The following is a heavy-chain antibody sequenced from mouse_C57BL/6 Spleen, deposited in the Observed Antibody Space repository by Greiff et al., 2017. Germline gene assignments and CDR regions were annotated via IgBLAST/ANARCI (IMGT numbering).Heavy chain of an antibody. J-gene: IGHJ3*01. CDR1: GFTFSDYG. CDR2: ISSGSSTI. CDR3: ARDMVTTEFAY. V-gene: IGHV5-17*01. D-gene: IGHD2-2*01. Sequence: EVKVVESGGGLVKPGGSLKLSCAASGFTFSDYGMHWVRQAPEKGLEWVADISSGSSTIYYADTVKGRFTISRDNAKNTLFLQMTSLRSEDTAMYYCARDMVTTEFAYWGQGTLVTVSA.